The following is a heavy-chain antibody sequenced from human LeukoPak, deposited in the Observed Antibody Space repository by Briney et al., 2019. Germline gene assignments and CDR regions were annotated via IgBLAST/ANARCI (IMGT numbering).Heavy chain of an antibody. CDR2: INQGGSEK. V-gene: IGHV3-7*03. Sequence: ETLSLTCTVSGASISSYYWSWIRQPPGKGLEWVANINQGGSEKYYLNSVKGRFTISRDNAKNSLYLQMNSLRADDTAIYYCVRDGSGYDYWGQGTLVTVSS. D-gene: IGHD6-19*01. CDR3: VRDGSGYDY. J-gene: IGHJ4*02. CDR1: GASISSYY.